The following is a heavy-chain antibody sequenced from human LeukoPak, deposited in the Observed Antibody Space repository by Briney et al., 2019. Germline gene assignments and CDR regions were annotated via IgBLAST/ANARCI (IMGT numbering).Heavy chain of an antibody. V-gene: IGHV3-23*01. J-gene: IGHJ4*02. D-gene: IGHD3-10*01. CDR1: GFTFSTYA. Sequence: GGSLRLSCAASGFTFSTYAMAWVRQAPGKGLELISSISDGGGSTYFAASVQGRFISSRNNSKNTVYLQMNSLRPEDTAIYFCARYGRPARGVPQRVPFDFWGQGSLVTVSS. CDR2: ISDGGGST. CDR3: ARYGRPARGVPQRVPFDF.